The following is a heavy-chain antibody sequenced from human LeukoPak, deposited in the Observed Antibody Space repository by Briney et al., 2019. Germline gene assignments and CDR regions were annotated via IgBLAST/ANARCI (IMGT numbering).Heavy chain of an antibody. Sequence: GGSLRLSCAASGFTFTNYAMNWVRQAPGKGLEGVSYISSSGSTIYYADSVKGRFTISRDNAKNSLYLQMNSLRAEDTAVYYCARDGAIFGVVTAYYYYYGMDVWGQGPTVTVSS. D-gene: IGHD3-3*01. CDR1: GFTFTNYA. CDR3: ARDGAIFGVVTAYYYYYGMDV. V-gene: IGHV3-48*03. CDR2: ISSSGSTI. J-gene: IGHJ6*02.